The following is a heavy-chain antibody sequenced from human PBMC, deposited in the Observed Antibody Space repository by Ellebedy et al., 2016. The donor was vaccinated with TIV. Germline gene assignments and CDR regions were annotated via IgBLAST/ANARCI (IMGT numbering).Heavy chain of an antibody. D-gene: IGHD3-10*01. CDR3: SRHGYYGSGDHDPFDI. CDR2: IYPGDSTT. Sequence: PGESLKISCKGSDYSFTSHWIGWVRQVPGKGLELMGIIYPGDSTTRYSPSFQGQVTISVDVSVNTAYLQWRRLKASDTAMYYCSRHGYYGSGDHDPFDIWGQGTMVTVSS. CDR1: DYSFTSHW. J-gene: IGHJ3*02. V-gene: IGHV5-51*01.